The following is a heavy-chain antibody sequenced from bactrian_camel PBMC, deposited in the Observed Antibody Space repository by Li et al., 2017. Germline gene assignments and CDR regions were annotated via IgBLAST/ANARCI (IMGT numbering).Heavy chain of an antibody. CDR3: VRGRADGTVWEFGY. J-gene: IGHJ6*01. CDR1: GRTYSKWC. D-gene: IGHD5*01. Sequence: HVQLVESGGGSVQAGGSLRLSCAASGRTYSKWCMGWFRQISGKEREGIAAIAADGRTNYADSVQGRFTISRDGAKNTVYLQMNTLKPEDTAVYYCVRGRADGTVWEFGYWGQGTQVTVS. CDR2: IAADGRT. V-gene: IGHV3S53*01.